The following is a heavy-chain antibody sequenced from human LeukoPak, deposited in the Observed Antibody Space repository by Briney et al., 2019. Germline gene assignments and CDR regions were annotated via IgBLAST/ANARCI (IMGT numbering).Heavy chain of an antibody. CDR2: ISGSGGST. CDR3: AKDPRTTVTYYYDYYMDI. V-gene: IGHV3-23*01. D-gene: IGHD4-17*01. Sequence: GGSLRLSCAASGFTFNNYAMSWVRQAPGKGLEWVSAISGSGGSTYYADSVKGRFTISRDNSKNTLYLQMNSLRAEDTAVYYCAKDPRTTVTYYYDYYMDIWGKGTTVTVSS. CDR1: GFTFNNYA. J-gene: IGHJ6*03.